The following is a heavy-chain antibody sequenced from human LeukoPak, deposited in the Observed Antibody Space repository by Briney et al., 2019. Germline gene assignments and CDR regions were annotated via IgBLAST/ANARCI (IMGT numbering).Heavy chain of an antibody. V-gene: IGHV3-23*01. CDR2: IFGSGDTT. Sequence: GGSLRLSCAASGFPFSSYAMNRVRQAPGKGLEWVSIIFGSGDTTYYADSVKGRFTVSRDNSKNMLYLQMNSLRAEDTAVYYCAKTGLELLSIYRVYYFDSWGQGTQVTVSS. CDR1: GFPFSSYA. J-gene: IGHJ4*02. D-gene: IGHD1-7*01. CDR3: AKTGLELLSIYRVYYFDS.